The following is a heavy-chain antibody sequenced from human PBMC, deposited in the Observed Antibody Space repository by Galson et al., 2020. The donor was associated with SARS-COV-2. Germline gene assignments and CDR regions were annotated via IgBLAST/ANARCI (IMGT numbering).Heavy chain of an antibody. V-gene: IGHV3-9*01. CDR3: AKDIGYSSGGFQH. J-gene: IGHJ1*01. CDR2: SGSI. D-gene: IGHD6-19*01. Sequence: SGSIGYADSVKGRFTISRDNAKNSLYLQMNSLRAEDTALYYCAKDIGYSSGGFQHWGQGTLVTVSS.